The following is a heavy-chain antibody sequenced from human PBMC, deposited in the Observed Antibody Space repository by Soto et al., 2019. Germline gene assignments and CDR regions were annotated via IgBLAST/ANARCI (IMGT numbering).Heavy chain of an antibody. Sequence: SETLSLTCTVSGGSISSYYWSWIRQPPGKGLEWIGYIYYSGSTNYNPSLKSRVTISVDTSKNQFSLKLSSVTAADTAVYYCATTYDSSVGPFDYWGQGTLVTVSS. CDR2: IYYSGST. CDR3: ATTYDSSVGPFDY. CDR1: GGSISSYY. V-gene: IGHV4-59*01. J-gene: IGHJ4*02. D-gene: IGHD3-22*01.